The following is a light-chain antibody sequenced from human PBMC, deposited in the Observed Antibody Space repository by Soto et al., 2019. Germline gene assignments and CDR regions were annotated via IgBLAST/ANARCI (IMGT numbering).Light chain of an antibody. Sequence: DSRMALSPSTLSASIGDRVTITCRASQSINNWLAWYQQKPGKAPKLLIYNASSLESGVPSRFSGSRSGTEFTLTISSLQPEDNATYYCQQYVNLPTFGQGTRLEIK. CDR3: QQYVNLPT. CDR1: QSINNW. CDR2: NAS. V-gene: IGKV1-5*01. J-gene: IGKJ5*01.